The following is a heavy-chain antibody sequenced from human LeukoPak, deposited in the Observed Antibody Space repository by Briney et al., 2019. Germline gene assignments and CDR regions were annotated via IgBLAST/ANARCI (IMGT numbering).Heavy chain of an antibody. CDR3: ARVRPRLRRAAAGGWTLDFDY. Sequence: PSETLSLTCAVYGGSFSGYYWSWVRQHPGKGLEWIGEINHSGSTNYNPSLKSRVTISVDTSKNQFSLKLSSVTAADTAVYYCARVRPRLRRAAAGGWTLDFDYWGQGTLVTVSS. CDR2: INHSGST. V-gene: IGHV4-34*01. D-gene: IGHD6-13*01. CDR1: GGSFSGYY. J-gene: IGHJ4*02.